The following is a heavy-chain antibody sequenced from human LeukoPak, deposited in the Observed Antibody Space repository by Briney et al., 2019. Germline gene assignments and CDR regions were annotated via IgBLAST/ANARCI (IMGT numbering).Heavy chain of an antibody. J-gene: IGHJ4*02. CDR2: IKQDGSER. Sequence: GGSLRLSCAASGFTFSSYWMSWVRQAPGKGLEWVANIKQDGSERYYVVSVKGRFTMSRDNAKNSLYLQMNSLRAVDTAVYYCARGPSGGNGFSYWGLGTLVTVSS. CDR3: ARGPSGGNGFSY. CDR1: GFTFSSYW. D-gene: IGHD2-15*01. V-gene: IGHV3-7*04.